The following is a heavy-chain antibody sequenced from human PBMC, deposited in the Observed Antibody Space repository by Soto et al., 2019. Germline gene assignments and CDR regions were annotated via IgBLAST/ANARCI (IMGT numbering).Heavy chain of an antibody. Sequence: ASVKVSCKACGYTFTGYDIHWVRQAPGQGLEWMGWINPNSGGTNYAQKFQGRVTMTRDTSISTAYMELSRLRSDDTAVYYCARDAMITPNWLDHWGQGTMVTVSS. CDR3: ARDAMITPNWLDH. V-gene: IGHV1-2*02. D-gene: IGHD3-22*01. CDR1: GYTFTGYD. J-gene: IGHJ5*02. CDR2: INPNSGGT.